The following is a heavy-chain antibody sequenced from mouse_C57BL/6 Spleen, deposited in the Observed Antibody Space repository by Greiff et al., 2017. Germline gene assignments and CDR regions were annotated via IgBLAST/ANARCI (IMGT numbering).Heavy chain of an antibody. CDR1: GYAFSSSW. J-gene: IGHJ4*01. D-gene: IGHD1-1*01. CDR2: IYPGDGDT. Sequence: VQLQQSGPELVKPGASVKISCKASGYAFSSSWMNWVKQRPVKGLEWIGRIYPGDGDTNYNGKFKGKATLTADKSSSTAYMQLSSLTSEDSAVYFCARWITTVVATRDAMDYWGQGTSVTVSS. V-gene: IGHV1-82*01. CDR3: ARWITTVVATRDAMDY.